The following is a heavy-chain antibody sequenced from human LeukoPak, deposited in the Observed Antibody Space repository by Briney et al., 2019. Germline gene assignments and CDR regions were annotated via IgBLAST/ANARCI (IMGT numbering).Heavy chain of an antibody. CDR2: ISAGADTT. CDR3: AKDYNAGV. Sequence: GGSLRLSCVASGFTFSNSAMSWVRQAPGKGLEWVSLISAGADTTKYADSVKGRFTISRDNSKNTLYLQMSSLRVEDTALYYCAKDYNAGVWGQGTTVTVSS. J-gene: IGHJ6*02. D-gene: IGHD3-10*01. V-gene: IGHV3-23*01. CDR1: GFTFSNSA.